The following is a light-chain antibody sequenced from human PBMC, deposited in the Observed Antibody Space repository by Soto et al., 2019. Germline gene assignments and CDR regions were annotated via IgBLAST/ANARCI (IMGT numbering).Light chain of an antibody. J-gene: IGKJ5*01. CDR2: GAS. V-gene: IGKV3-20*01. CDR3: QQYGNAPIT. CDR1: QTVSITY. Sequence: EIVLTQSPATLSLSPGEGATLSCRASQTVSITYLAWYQQKPGQAPRLLIYGASSRATGIPDRFSGSGSGTDFTLSMSRLEVEDFAVYHCQQYGNAPITFGQGTRLEIK.